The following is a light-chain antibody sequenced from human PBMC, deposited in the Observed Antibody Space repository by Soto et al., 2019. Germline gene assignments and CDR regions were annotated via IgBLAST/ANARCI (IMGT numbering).Light chain of an antibody. CDR2: DVS. J-gene: IGLJ2*01. CDR3: SSYTTSSTHVV. CDR1: SSDVGSYNY. Sequence: QSALTQPASVSGSPGQSITISCTGTSSDVGSYNYVSWYQQYPGKAPKLMIYDVSNRPSGVSYCFSGSKSGNTASLTISGLQAEDEADYSCSSYTTSSTHVVFGGGTKLTVL. V-gene: IGLV2-14*01.